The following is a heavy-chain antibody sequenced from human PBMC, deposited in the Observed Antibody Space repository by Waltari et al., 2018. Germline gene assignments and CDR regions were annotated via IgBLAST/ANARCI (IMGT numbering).Heavy chain of an antibody. CDR2: INHSGST. V-gene: IGHV4-34*01. CDR3: ARGPQLRAPGRPHGYMDV. Sequence: QVQLQQWGAGLLKPSETLSLTCAVYGGSFSGYYWSWIRQPPGKGLEWIGEINHSGSTNSTPSLKSRVTISVDTSKNQFSLKLSSVTAADTAVYYCARGPQLRAPGRPHGYMDVWGKGTTVTISS. CDR1: GGSFSGYY. D-gene: IGHD2-2*01. J-gene: IGHJ6*03.